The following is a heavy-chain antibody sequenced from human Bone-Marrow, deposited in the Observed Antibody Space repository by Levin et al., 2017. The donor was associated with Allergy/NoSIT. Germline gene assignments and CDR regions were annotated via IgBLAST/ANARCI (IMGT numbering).Heavy chain of an antibody. J-gene: IGHJ3*02. CDR1: GGTFSSYV. D-gene: IGHD6-13*01. V-gene: IGHV1-69*13. Sequence: SVKVSCKASGGTFSSYVISWVRQAPGQGLEWMGGIIPIFDTPNYGQNFRGRVTITADESTSTAYMELSSLRIDDTAVYYCARGGYPYSSLEAGTFDTWGQGTMVTVSS. CDR2: IIPIFDTP. CDR3: ARGGYPYSSLEAGTFDT.